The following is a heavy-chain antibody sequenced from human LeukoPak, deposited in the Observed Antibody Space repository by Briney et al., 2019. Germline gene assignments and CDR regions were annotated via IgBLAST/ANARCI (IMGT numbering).Heavy chain of an antibody. CDR1: GFTFSSYA. CDR2: ISYDGSNK. Sequence: GRSLRLSCAASGFTFSSYAMHWVRQAPGKGLEWVAVISYDGSNKYYADSVKGRFTISRDNSKNTLYLQMNSMRTDDTAVYYCARGRGSYYPYYYYYMDVWGKGTTVTVSS. V-gene: IGHV3-30-3*01. CDR3: ARGRGSYYPYYYYYMDV. J-gene: IGHJ6*03. D-gene: IGHD1-26*01.